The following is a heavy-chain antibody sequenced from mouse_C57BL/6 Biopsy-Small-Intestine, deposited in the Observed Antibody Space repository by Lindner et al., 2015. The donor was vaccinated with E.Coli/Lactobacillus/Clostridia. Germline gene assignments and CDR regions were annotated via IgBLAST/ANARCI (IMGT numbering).Heavy chain of an antibody. V-gene: IGHV1-22*01. CDR3: ARGDYSTPFGY. CDR1: GYTFTDYS. Sequence: QLQESGPELVKPGASVQMSCKASGYTFTDYSMHWVKQSHGKSLEWIGFINPNTGNTDYNQKFKVKATLTVNKSSSTAYMELRSLTSDDSAVYYCARGDYSTPFGYWGQGTTLTVSS. J-gene: IGHJ2*01. CDR2: INPNTGNT. D-gene: IGHD2-5*01.